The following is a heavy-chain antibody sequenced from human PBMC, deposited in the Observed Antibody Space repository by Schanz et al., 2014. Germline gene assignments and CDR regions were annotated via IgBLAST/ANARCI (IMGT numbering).Heavy chain of an antibody. Sequence: EVRLVESGGGLVQPGGSLRLSCEASGFDFNSYSMNWVRQVPGKGLEWLSYIATSSSTRHYADSVKGRVTISRDNASNTLYLQMNSLRAEDAAVYCCAKDSTRIDIVLVPTAIDYWGQGTLVTVSS. J-gene: IGHJ4*02. V-gene: IGHV3-48*01. CDR1: GFDFNSYS. D-gene: IGHD2-2*01. CDR3: AKDSTRIDIVLVPTAIDY. CDR2: IATSSSTR.